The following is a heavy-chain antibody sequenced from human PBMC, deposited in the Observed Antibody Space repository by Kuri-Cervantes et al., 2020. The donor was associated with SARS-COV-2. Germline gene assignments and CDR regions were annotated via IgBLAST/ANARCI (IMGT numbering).Heavy chain of an antibody. J-gene: IGHJ3*02. CDR3: AKFRVRLDAFDI. Sequence: GGSLRLSCAASGFTFSSYWMHWVRQAPGKGLEWVSVIYSGGSTYYADSVKGRFTISRHNSKNTLYLQMNSLRAEDTAVYYCAKFRVRLDAFDIWGQGTTVTVSS. CDR2: IYSGGST. V-gene: IGHV3-53*01. CDR1: GFTFSSYW. D-gene: IGHD2-21*01.